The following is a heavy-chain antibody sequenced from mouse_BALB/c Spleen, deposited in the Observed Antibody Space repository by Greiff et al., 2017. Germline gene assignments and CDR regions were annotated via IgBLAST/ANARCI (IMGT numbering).Heavy chain of an antibody. V-gene: IGHV14-3*02. J-gene: IGHJ2*01. D-gene: IGHD4-1*01. CDR1: GFNIKDTY. CDR3: ARVGGTWYFDY. Sequence: EVQLQQSGAELVKPGASVKLSCTASGFNIKDTYMHWVKQRPELGLEWIGRIDPANGNTKYDPKFQGKATITADTSSNTAYLQLSSLTSEDTAVYYCARVGGTWYFDYWGQGTTLTVSS. CDR2: IDPANGNT.